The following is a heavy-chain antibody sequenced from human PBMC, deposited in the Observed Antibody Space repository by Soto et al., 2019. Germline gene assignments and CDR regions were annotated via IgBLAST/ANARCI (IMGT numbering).Heavy chain of an antibody. CDR2: ISGSGGST. CDR1: GFTFSSYA. V-gene: IGHV3-23*04. Sequence: EVQLVESGGGLVQPGGSLRLSCAASGFTFSSYAMSWVRQAPGKGLEWVSAISGSGGSTYYADSVKGRFTISRDTSMHTLYLQKNRLSAEDTAVDYGAKRTGCIDPWGQGTLVTVSS. CDR3: AKRTGCIDP. J-gene: IGHJ5*02.